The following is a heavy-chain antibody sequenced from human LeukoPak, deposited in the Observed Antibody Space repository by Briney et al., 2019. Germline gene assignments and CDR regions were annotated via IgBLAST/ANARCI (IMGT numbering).Heavy chain of an antibody. CDR3: VRGVGVSRFNYLDS. D-gene: IGHD6-13*01. CDR1: GFTFSSYA. CDR2: ISGSGAKT. V-gene: IGHV3-23*01. Sequence: GGSLRLSCTASGFTFSSYAMTWVRQAPGKGLEWVSSISGSGAKTYYADSVKGRFTISRDNSKNTLYLQMNSLRDDDTAVYYCVRGVGVSRFNYLDSWGQGTLVIVSS. J-gene: IGHJ4*02.